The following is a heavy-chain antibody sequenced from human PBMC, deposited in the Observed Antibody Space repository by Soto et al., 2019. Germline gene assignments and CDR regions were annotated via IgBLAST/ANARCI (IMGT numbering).Heavy chain of an antibody. Sequence: GGSLRLSCAASGFTFSTYEMGWVRQAPGKGPEWVSYISSSVSAIYYAASVEGRFTISRDNAKNSLSLQMNSLRAEDTAVYYCVRSGYQLLNGMDVWGQGTTVTVSS. V-gene: IGHV3-48*03. D-gene: IGHD2-2*01. CDR3: VRSGYQLLNGMDV. CDR1: GFTFSTYE. J-gene: IGHJ6*02. CDR2: ISSSVSAI.